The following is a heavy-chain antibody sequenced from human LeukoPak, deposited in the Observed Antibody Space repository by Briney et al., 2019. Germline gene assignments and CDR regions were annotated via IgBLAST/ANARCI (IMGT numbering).Heavy chain of an antibody. V-gene: IGHV4-59*01. D-gene: IGHD6-13*01. Sequence: PSETLSLTCTVSGGSISSYYWSGIRQPPGKGLEWIGYIYYSGSTNYNPSLKSRVTISVDTSKNQFPLKLSSVTAADTAVYYCARDGRSSWEVSYAFDIWGQGTMVTVSS. CDR1: GGSISSYY. CDR3: ARDGRSSWEVSYAFDI. CDR2: IYYSGST. J-gene: IGHJ3*02.